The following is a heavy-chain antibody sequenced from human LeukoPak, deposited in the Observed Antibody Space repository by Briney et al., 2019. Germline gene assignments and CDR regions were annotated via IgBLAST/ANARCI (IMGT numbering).Heavy chain of an antibody. D-gene: IGHD2-2*01. J-gene: IGHJ3*02. CDR3: AKDYCSSTSCYSRGPYDAFDI. Sequence: GGSLRLSCAASGFTFSSYGMHWVRQAPGKGLEWVAFIRYDGSNKYYADSVKGRFTISRDNSKNTLYLQMNSLRAEDTAVYYCAKDYCSSTSCYSRGPYDAFDIWGQGTMVTVSS. CDR2: IRYDGSNK. CDR1: GFTFSSYG. V-gene: IGHV3-30*02.